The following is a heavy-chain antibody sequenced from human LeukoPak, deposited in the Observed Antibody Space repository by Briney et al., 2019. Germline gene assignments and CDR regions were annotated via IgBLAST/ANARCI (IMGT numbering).Heavy chain of an antibody. Sequence: SGGSLRLSCAASGFTFSSYAMHWVRQAPGKGLEWVAVISYDGSNKYYADSVKGRFTISRDNSKNTLYLRMNSLRAEDTAVYYCARAAYGDYVSPGYWGQGTLVTVSS. V-gene: IGHV3-30-3*01. D-gene: IGHD4-17*01. J-gene: IGHJ4*02. CDR2: ISYDGSNK. CDR1: GFTFSSYA. CDR3: ARAAYGDYVSPGY.